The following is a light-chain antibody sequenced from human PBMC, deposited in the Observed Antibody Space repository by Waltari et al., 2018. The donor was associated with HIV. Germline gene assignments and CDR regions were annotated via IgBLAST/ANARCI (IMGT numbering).Light chain of an antibody. CDR1: SSDVGYTMS. CDR2: NVN. CDR3: CSYAGTVTYLV. J-gene: IGLJ2*01. Sequence: QSPLTQPASVSGSPGQPVTITCNGTSSDVGYTMSVSWYQRHPGKGPRLIIYNVNVRPSGISGRFSGSKSGNTASLTISGLQADDEAEYICCSYAGTVTYLVFGGGTKLTVL. V-gene: IGLV2-23*02.